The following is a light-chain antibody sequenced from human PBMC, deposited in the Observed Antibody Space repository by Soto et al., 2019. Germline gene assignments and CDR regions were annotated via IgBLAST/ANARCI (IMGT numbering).Light chain of an antibody. Sequence: QSVLTQPPSVSGAPGQGVAISCTGTSSNLGAGHNVHWYQPLPGTVPKLLIYSDTNRPSGVPDRFSASKSGTSAVLAITGLQAEDEADSFCQSYDNSLNGVVFGGGTKLTVL. CDR1: SSNLGAGHN. J-gene: IGLJ3*02. CDR2: SDT. CDR3: QSYDNSLNGVV. V-gene: IGLV1-40*01.